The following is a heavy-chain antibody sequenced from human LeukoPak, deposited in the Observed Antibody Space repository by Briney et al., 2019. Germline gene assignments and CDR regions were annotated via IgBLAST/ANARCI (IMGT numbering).Heavy chain of an antibody. D-gene: IGHD2-2*01. CDR3: ARGYCSSTSCYAFDI. CDR2: IIPIFGTA. CDR1: GGTFSSYA. Sequence: ASVKVSCKASGGTFSSYAISWVRQAPGRGLEWMGRIIPIFGTADYAQKFQGRVTITADESTSTAYMELSSLRSEDTAVYYCARGYCSSTSCYAFDIWGQGTMVTVSS. J-gene: IGHJ3*02. V-gene: IGHV1-69*15.